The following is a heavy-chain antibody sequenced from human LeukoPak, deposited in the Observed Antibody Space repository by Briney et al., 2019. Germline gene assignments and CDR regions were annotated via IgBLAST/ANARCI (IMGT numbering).Heavy chain of an antibody. CDR1: GFSLSTSGVG. J-gene: IGHJ5*02. CDR2: IYWNDDK. Sequence: ESGPTLVKPTQTLTLTCTFSGFSLSTSGVGVGWIRQPPGKALEWLALIYWNDDKRYSPSLKSRLTINKDTSKNQVVLTMTNMDPVDTATYYCAHRGRYSSSWYVSEFDPWGQGTLVTVSS. CDR3: AHRGRYSSSWYVSEFDP. D-gene: IGHD6-13*01. V-gene: IGHV2-5*01.